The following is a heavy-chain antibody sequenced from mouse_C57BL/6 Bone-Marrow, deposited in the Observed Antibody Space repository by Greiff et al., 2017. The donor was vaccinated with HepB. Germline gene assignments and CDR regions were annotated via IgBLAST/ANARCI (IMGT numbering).Heavy chain of an antibody. V-gene: IGHV14-4*01. CDR1: GFNIKDDY. J-gene: IGHJ4*01. CDR2: IDPENGDT. Sequence: EVMLVESGAELVRPGASVKLSCTASGFNIKDDYMHWVKQRPEQGLEWIGWIDPENGDTEYASKFQGKATITADTSSNTAYLQLSSLTSEDTAVYYCTTGIYDGSSYAMDYWGQGTSVTVSS. CDR3: TTGIYDGSSYAMDY. D-gene: IGHD2-3*01.